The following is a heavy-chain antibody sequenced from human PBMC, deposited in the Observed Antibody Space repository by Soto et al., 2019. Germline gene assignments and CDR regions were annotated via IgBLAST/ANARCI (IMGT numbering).Heavy chain of an antibody. V-gene: IGHV1-69*06. CDR1: GGTFSSYA. D-gene: IGHD1-26*01. CDR2: IIPKFGTA. CDR3: VEVGARYNWFDP. Sequence: QVQLVQSGAEVKKPGSSVKVSCKASGGTFSSYAISWVRQAPGQGLEWMGGIIPKFGTANYAQKFQGRVTITADKSTSTAYMELSSLRSEDTAVYYCVEVGARYNWFDPWGQGSLVTVSS. J-gene: IGHJ5*02.